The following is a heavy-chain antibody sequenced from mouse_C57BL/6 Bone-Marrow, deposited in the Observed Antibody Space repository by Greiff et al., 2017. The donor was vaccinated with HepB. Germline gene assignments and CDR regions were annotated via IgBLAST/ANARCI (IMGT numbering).Heavy chain of an antibody. CDR2: IYPGDGDT. CDR1: GYAFSSSW. J-gene: IGHJ2*01. Sequence: VKLQESGPELVKPGASVKISCKASGYAFSSSWMNWVKQRPGKGLEWIGRIYPGDGDTNYNGKFKGKATLTADKSSSTAYMQLSSLTSEDSAVYFCARDYRRDYWGQGTTLTVSS. V-gene: IGHV1-82*01. D-gene: IGHD2-12*01. CDR3: ARDYRRDY.